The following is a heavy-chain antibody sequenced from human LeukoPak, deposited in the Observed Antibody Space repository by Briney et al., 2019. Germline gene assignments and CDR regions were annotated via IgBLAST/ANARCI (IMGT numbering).Heavy chain of an antibody. CDR1: GGLFSGYY. CDR3: ARGIRRFDP. V-gene: IGHV4-34*01. J-gene: IGHJ5*02. Sequence: PSETLSLTCAVYGGLFSGYYWSWIRQPPGKGLEWIGEINHSGSTNYNPSLKSRVTISVDTSKNQFSLKLSSVTAADTAVYYCARGIRRFDPWGQGTLVTVSS. CDR2: INHSGST.